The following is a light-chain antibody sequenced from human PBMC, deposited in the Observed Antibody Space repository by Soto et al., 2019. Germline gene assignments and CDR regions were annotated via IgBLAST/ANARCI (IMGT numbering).Light chain of an antibody. CDR3: QQRSNWPRT. J-gene: IGKJ2*01. CDR2: DAS. V-gene: IGKV3-11*01. Sequence: EIVLTQSPATLSLSPGERATLSCRASQSVSGYLAWYQQKPGQVPRLLIYDASNRSTGIPARFSGSGSGTDFTLTISSLEPEDLAVYYCQQRSNWPRTFGQGTKLEIK. CDR1: QSVSGY.